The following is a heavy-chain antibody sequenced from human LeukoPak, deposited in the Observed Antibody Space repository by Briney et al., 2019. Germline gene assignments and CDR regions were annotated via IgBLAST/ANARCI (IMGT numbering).Heavy chain of an antibody. CDR2: ISYDGSNK. CDR1: GFTFSNYA. Sequence: GGSLRLSCAASGFTFSNYAMSWVRQAPGKGLEWVAVISYDGSNKYYADSVKGRFTISRDNSKNTLYLQMNSLRAEDTAVYYCASGGQWLADWGQGTLVTVSS. CDR3: ASGGQWLAD. J-gene: IGHJ4*02. D-gene: IGHD6-19*01. V-gene: IGHV3-30*04.